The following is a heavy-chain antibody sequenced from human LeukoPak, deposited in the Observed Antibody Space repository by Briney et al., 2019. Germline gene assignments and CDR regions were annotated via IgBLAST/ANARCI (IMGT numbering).Heavy chain of an antibody. CDR3: ARDQEPLHYYYYYYMDV. Sequence: SCKASGGTFSSYAMHWVRQAPGKGLEWVAVISYDGSNKYYADSVKGRFTISRDNSKNTLYLQMNSLRAEDTAVYYCARDQEPLHYYYYYYMDVWGKGTTVTVSS. CDR1: GGTFSSYA. D-gene: IGHD1-14*01. J-gene: IGHJ6*03. CDR2: ISYDGSNK. V-gene: IGHV3-30*04.